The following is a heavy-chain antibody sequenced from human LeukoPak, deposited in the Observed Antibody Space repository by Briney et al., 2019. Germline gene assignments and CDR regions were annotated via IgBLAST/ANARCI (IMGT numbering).Heavy chain of an antibody. CDR1: GGSISSYY. CDR3: ARLGYDSSGYYPGNWYFDL. J-gene: IGHJ2*01. D-gene: IGHD3-22*01. CDR2: IYYSGST. V-gene: IGHV4-59*08. Sequence: SETLSLTCTVSGGSISSYYWSWIRQPPGKGLEWIGYIYYSGSTNYNPSLKSRVTISVDTSKNQFSLKLSSVTAAGTAVYYCARLGYDSSGYYPGNWYFDLWGRGTLVTVSS.